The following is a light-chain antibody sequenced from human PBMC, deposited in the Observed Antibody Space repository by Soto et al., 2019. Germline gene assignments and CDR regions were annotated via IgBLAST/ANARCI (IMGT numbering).Light chain of an antibody. CDR3: QQYGSPPWT. V-gene: IGKV3-20*01. Sequence: EIVLTQSPGTLSLSPGERATLSCRASQSVSSSYLAWYQQKPGQAPRLLIYGASSRATGIPDRFSGSGSGTDFTLTISSLQPEDFAVYYCQQYGSPPWTFGQGPKVEIK. CDR2: GAS. CDR1: QSVSSSY. J-gene: IGKJ1*01.